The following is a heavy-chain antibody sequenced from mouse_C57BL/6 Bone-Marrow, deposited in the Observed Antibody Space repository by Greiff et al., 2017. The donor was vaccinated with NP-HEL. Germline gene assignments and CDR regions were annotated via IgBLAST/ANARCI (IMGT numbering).Heavy chain of an antibody. Sequence: QVQLQQPGAELVKPGASVKLSCKASGYTFTSYWMHWVKQRPGQGLEWIGMIHPNSGSTHYNEKFKRKATLPVDKSSSTAYMQLSSLTAEDSAVKYCARLGLSTPWFANWGQGTLVTVSA. CDR1: GYTFTSYW. J-gene: IGHJ3*01. D-gene: IGHD3-3*01. CDR3: ARLGLSTPWFAN. CDR2: IHPNSGST. V-gene: IGHV1-64*01.